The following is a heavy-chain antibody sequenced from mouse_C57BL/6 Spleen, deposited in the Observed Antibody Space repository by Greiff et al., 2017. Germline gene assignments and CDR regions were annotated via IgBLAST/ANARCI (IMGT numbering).Heavy chain of an antibody. CDR3: ARRGWLTYYYVDY. D-gene: IGHD4-1*01. CDR1: GYTFTSYW. V-gene: IGHV1-69*01. J-gene: IGHJ2*01. Sequence: QVQLQQPGAELVMPGASVKLSCKASGYTFTSYWMHWVKQRPGQGLEWIGEIDPSASYTNYNQKFKGKSTLTVDKSSSTAYMQLSSLTSEDSAVYYCARRGWLTYYYVDYWGQGTTLTVSS. CDR2: IDPSASYT.